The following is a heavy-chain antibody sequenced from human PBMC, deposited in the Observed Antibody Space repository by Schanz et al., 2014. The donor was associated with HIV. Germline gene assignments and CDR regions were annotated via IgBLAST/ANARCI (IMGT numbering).Heavy chain of an antibody. CDR2: ISGGST. CDR1: GFTFSNYA. V-gene: IGHV3-23*04. D-gene: IGHD6-6*01. J-gene: IGHJ5*02. CDR3: VGHGSSSS. Sequence: EVQLVESGGGLVKPGGSLRLSCAASGFTFSNYAMTWVRQAPGKGLEWVSAISGGSTYYADSVKGRFTISRDNSKNTLYLHMNNLRAEDTAVYYCVGHGSSSSWGLGTLVTVSS.